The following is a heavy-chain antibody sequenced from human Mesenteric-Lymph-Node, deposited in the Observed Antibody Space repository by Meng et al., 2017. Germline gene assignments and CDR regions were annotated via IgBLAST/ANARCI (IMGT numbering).Heavy chain of an antibody. V-gene: IGHV3-43D*03. J-gene: IGHJ6*02. Sequence: GESLKISCAASGFTFDDYAMHWVRQAPGKGLEWVSRISWDGGSTYYADSVKGRFTISRDNSKNSLYLQMNSLRAEDTALYYCAKDEGRGYSMDVWGQGTTVTVSS. D-gene: IGHD1-26*01. CDR1: GFTFDDYA. CDR2: ISWDGGST. CDR3: AKDEGRGYSMDV.